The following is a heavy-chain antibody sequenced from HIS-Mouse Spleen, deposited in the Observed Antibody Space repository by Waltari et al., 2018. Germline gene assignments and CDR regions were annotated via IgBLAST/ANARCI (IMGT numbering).Heavy chain of an antibody. D-gene: IGHD3-16*01. CDR1: GYTFTGYY. CDR2: ISSSSSYI. J-gene: IGHJ6*02. V-gene: IGHV3-21*01. CDR3: ARLGGAGGMDV. Sequence: VQLVQSGAEVKKPGASVKVSCKASGYTFTGYYMHWVRQAPGKGLEWVSSISSSSSYIYYADSVKGRFTISRDNAKNSLYLQMNSLRAEDTAVYYCARLGGAGGMDVWGQGTTVTVSS.